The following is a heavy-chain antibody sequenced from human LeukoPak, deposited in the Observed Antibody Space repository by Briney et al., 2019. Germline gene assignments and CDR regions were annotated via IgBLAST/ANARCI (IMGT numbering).Heavy chain of an antibody. J-gene: IGHJ4*02. V-gene: IGHV4-61*01. D-gene: IGHD2-21*02. CDR1: GGSVSRASYY. CDR2: IYYSGSS. Sequence: SETLSLTCTVSGGSVSRASYYWTWIRQPPGKGLEWIGYIYYSGSSDYNPSLKSRVTISLDTSKNQFSLKLSSVTAADTAVYYCATEYCGAGCYFDSWGQGTLVTVSS. CDR3: ATEYCGAGCYFDS.